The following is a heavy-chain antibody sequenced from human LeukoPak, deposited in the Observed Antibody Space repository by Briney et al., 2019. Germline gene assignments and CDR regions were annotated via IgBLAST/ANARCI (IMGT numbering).Heavy chain of an antibody. D-gene: IGHD3-22*01. V-gene: IGHV1-2*02. CDR3: ARDRDDSSGYYRETLFDY. J-gene: IGHJ4*02. Sequence: ASVKVSCKASGYTFTGYYMHWVRQAPGQGLEWMGWINPNSGGTNYAQKFQGRVTMTRDTSISTAYMELSRLRSDDTAVYYCARDRDDSSGYYRETLFDYWGQGTLVTVSS. CDR1: GYTFTGYY. CDR2: INPNSGGT.